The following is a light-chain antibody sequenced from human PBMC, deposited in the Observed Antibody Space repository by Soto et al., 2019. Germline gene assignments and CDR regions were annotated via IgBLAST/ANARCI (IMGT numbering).Light chain of an antibody. V-gene: IGKV3-20*01. J-gene: IGKJ1*01. Sequence: IVLTQSPGTLSLSPGEGATLSCRASQSVRGGYLAWYQHKPGQAPRLLIYGASSTATGIPDRFSGSGSGTEFTLTIRRLAPDDLAVHYPKSSGIPPLTFGQGTKV. CDR3: KSSGIPPLT. CDR2: GAS. CDR1: QSVRGGY.